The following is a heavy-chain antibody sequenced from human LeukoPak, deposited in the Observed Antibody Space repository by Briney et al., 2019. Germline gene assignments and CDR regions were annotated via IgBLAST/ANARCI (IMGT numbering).Heavy chain of an antibody. D-gene: IGHD1-26*01. J-gene: IGHJ4*02. CDR1: GFTFSSYA. Sequence: GGSLRLSCAASGFTFSSYAMSWVRQAPGKGLEWVSAISGSGGSTYYADSVKGRFTISRDNSKNTLYLQMNSLRAEDTAVYYCASGNRGSYYVFYYWGQGTLVTVSS. CDR2: ISGSGGST. V-gene: IGHV3-23*01. CDR3: ASGNRGSYYVFYY.